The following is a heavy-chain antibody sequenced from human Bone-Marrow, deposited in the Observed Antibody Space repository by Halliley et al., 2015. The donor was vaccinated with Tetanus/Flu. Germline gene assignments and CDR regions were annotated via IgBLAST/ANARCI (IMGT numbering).Heavy chain of an antibody. CDR2: IYYSGST. Sequence: KGLEWIGCIYYSGSTNYNPPLKSRVPISLDTSRNQFSLRLSSVTAEDTAVYYCARDRVPGAYWGQGTLVTVFS. J-gene: IGHJ4*02. V-gene: IGHV4-59*01. CDR3: ARDRVPGAY.